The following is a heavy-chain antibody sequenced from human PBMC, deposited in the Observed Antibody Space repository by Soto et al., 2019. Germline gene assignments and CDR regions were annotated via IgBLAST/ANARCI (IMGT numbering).Heavy chain of an antibody. CDR3: GPRGKRGYGGNGQPEGMEF. CDR2: IKSKTDGGTT. Sequence: EVQLVESGGGLVKPGGSLRLSCAASGFTFSNAWMSWVRQAPGKGLEWVGRIKSKTDGGTTDYAAPVNGRFTISRADSNNTRHLQMNSLKAGDHAVYYCGPRGKRGYGGNGQPEGMEFWGQGTPLAASS. V-gene: IGHV3-15*01. J-gene: IGHJ6*02. CDR1: GFTFSNAW. D-gene: IGHD5-12*01.